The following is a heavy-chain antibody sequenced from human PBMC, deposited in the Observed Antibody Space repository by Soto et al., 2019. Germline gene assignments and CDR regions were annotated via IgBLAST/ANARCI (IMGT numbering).Heavy chain of an antibody. J-gene: IGHJ3*02. CDR2: ISSSGSTI. V-gene: IGHV3-48*03. CDR3: ARIGRGYCSGGSCADAFDI. D-gene: IGHD2-15*01. Sequence: GGSLRLSCVAAGFTFSSYEMNWLRQDPGKGREWVSYISSSGSTIDYADSVKGRFTISRDNTKNSLYLQMNSLRAEDTAVYYCARIGRGYCSGGSCADAFDIWGQGXMVTVSS. CDR1: GFTFSSYE.